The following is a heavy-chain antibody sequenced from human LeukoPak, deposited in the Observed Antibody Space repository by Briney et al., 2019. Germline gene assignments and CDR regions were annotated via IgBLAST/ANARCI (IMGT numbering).Heavy chain of an antibody. V-gene: IGHV4-34*01. CDR1: GGSFSGYY. CDR2: INHSGST. J-gene: IGHJ4*02. D-gene: IGHD4-17*01. CDR3: AYDYGDYVGY. Sequence: SETLSLTCAVYGGSFSGYYWSWIRQPPGEGLEWIGEINHSGSTNYNPSLKSRVTISVDTSKNQSSLKLSSVTAADTAVYYCAYDYGDYVGYWGQGTLVTVSS.